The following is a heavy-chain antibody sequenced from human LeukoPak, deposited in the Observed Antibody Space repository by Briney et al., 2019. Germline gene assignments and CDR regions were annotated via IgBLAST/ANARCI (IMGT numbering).Heavy chain of an antibody. Sequence: ETLSLTCTVSGGSISSYYWSWIRQPPGKGLEWIGSIYYSGNTYYNASLKSRVPISVDRSKKQFCLKLNSVTAADTAVYYCARGVFGYSYGTSDYWGQGTLVTVSS. CDR2: IYYSGNT. V-gene: IGHV4-59*05. CDR3: ARGVFGYSYGTSDY. D-gene: IGHD5-18*01. J-gene: IGHJ4*02. CDR1: GGSISSYY.